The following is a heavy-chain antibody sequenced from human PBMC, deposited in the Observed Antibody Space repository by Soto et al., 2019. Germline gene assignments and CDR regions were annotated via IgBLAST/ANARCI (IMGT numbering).Heavy chain of an antibody. Sequence: ASVKVSCKASGYTFTSYAMHWVRQAPGQRLEWMGWINAGNGNTKYSQKFQGRVTITRDTSASTAYMELSSLRSEDTAVYYCARDFGAPRPPPSHWFDPWGQGTLVTVSS. V-gene: IGHV1-3*01. D-gene: IGHD1-26*01. CDR2: INAGNGNT. CDR3: ARDFGAPRPPPSHWFDP. J-gene: IGHJ5*02. CDR1: GYTFTSYA.